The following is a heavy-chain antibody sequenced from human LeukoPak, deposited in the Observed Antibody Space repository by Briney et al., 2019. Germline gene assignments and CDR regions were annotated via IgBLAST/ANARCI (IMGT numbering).Heavy chain of an antibody. CDR1: GFTFDDYA. D-gene: IGHD1-26*01. CDR3: AKDRGGVGATFDY. V-gene: IGHV3-9*01. CDR2: ISWNSGSI. J-gene: IGHJ4*02. Sequence: GRSLRLSCAASGFTFDDYAMHWVRHAPGKGLEWVSGISWNSGSIVYADSVKGRFTISRDNAKNSLYLQMNSLRAEDTALYYCAKDRGGVGATFDYWGQGTLVTVSS.